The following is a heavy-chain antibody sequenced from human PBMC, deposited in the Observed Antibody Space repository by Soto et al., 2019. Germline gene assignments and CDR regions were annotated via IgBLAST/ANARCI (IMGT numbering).Heavy chain of an antibody. Sequence: QVQLVQSGAEVKKPGSSVKVSCKASGGTFSSYTISWVRQAPGQGLEWMGRIIPILGIANYAQKFQGRVTTTXDXFTSTAYMELSSLRSEDTAVYYCALAIVVVPAAPDYWGQGTLVTVSS. V-gene: IGHV1-69*02. CDR1: GGTFSSYT. CDR3: ALAIVVVPAAPDY. CDR2: IIPILGIA. D-gene: IGHD2-2*01. J-gene: IGHJ4*02.